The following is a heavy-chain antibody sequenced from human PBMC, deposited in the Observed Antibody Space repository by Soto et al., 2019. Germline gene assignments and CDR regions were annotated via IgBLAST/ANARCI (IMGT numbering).Heavy chain of an antibody. CDR3: ARGGAYDGFDI. Sequence: SQTLSLTCAISGNSVSSNSVAWNWIRQSPSRGLEWLGRTYYRSKWYNDYAVSVKSRITINPDTSKNQFSLQLNSVTPEDTAVYYCARGGAYDGFDIWGQGTMVTVSS. CDR1: GNSVSSNSVA. J-gene: IGHJ3*02. CDR2: TYYRSKWYN. V-gene: IGHV6-1*01.